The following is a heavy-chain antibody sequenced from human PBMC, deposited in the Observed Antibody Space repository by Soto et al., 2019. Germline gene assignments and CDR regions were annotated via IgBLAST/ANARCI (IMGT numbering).Heavy chain of an antibody. CDR1: GGSISSRSYY. CDR2: IYYSGST. D-gene: IGHD5-12*01. Sequence: QLQLQESGPGLVKPSETLSLTCSVSGGSISSRSYYWSRIRQPPGKGLEWIGSIYYSGSTYYNPSLKSRVTISVDTSKNQFSLKLSSVTAADTAVYYCARRLRDGYNKGGMDVWGQGTTVTVSS. J-gene: IGHJ6*02. CDR3: ARRLRDGYNKGGMDV. V-gene: IGHV4-39*01.